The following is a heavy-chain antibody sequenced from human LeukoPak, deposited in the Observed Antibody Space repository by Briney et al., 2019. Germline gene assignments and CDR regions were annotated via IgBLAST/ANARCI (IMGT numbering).Heavy chain of an antibody. V-gene: IGHV3-30*02. CDR3: AKELGGSGSIDY. Sequence: GGSLRLSCAASGFTFSSYGMHWVRQAPGKGLEWVAFIRYDGSNNSYADSVKGRFTISRDNSKNTLYLQIHSPRAEDTAVYYCAKELGGSGSIDYWGQGTLVTVSS. J-gene: IGHJ4*02. D-gene: IGHD3-10*01. CDR1: GFTFSSYG. CDR2: IRYDGSNN.